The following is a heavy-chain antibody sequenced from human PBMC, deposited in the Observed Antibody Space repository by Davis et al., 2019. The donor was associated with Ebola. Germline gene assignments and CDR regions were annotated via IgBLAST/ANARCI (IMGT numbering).Heavy chain of an antibody. CDR2: INHSGST. V-gene: IGHV4-34*01. D-gene: IGHD3-10*01. CDR3: ARGRYGSGSYGEGMDV. CDR1: GGSISGYY. J-gene: IGHJ6*02. Sequence: MPSETLSLTCAVYGGSISGYYWSWIRQPPGKGLEWIGEINHSGSTNYNPSLMSRVTISVDTSKNQFSLKLSSVTAADTAVYYCARGRYGSGSYGEGMDVWGQGTTVTVSS.